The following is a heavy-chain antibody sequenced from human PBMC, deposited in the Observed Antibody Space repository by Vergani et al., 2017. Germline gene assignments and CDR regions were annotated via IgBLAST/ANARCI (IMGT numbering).Heavy chain of an antibody. D-gene: IGHD2-2*02. CDR2: ISSSSSYI. Sequence: EVQLVESGGGLVKPGGSLRLSCAASGFTFSSYSMNWVRQAPGKGLEWVSSISSSSSYIYYADSVKGRFTISRDNAKNSLYLQMNSLRAEDTAVYYCARDGYCSSTSCYKDGMDVWGQGTTVTVSS. V-gene: IGHV3-21*01. CDR1: GFTFSSYS. CDR3: ARDGYCSSTSCYKDGMDV. J-gene: IGHJ6*02.